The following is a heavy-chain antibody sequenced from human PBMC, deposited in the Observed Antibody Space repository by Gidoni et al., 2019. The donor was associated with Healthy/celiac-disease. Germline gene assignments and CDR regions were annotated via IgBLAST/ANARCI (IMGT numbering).Heavy chain of an antibody. Sequence: QVQLQQWGAGLLKPSETLSLTCAVYGGSFRGYYWSWIRQPPGKGREWMGEINHSGSTNYSPSLKSRATISVDTSKNQFSLKLSSVTAADTAVYYCSRSTIGSSSWYRDWGQGTLVTVSS. CDR1: GGSFRGYY. CDR3: SRSTIGSSSWYRD. V-gene: IGHV4-34*01. CDR2: INHSGST. J-gene: IGHJ4*02. D-gene: IGHD6-13*01.